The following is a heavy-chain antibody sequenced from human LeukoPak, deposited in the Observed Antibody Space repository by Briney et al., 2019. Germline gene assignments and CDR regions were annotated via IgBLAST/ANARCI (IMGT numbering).Heavy chain of an antibody. V-gene: IGHV4-30-4*01. D-gene: IGHD3-3*01. CDR3: ARGSLDDFWDNWFDP. CDR2: IYYSGST. CDR1: GGSISSGDYY. J-gene: IGHJ5*02. Sequence: PSQTLSLTCTVSGGSISSGDYYWSWIRQPPGKGLEWIGYIYYSGSTYYNPSLKSRVTISVDTSKNQFSLKLSSVTAADTAVYYCARGSLDDFWDNWFDPWGQGTLVTVSS.